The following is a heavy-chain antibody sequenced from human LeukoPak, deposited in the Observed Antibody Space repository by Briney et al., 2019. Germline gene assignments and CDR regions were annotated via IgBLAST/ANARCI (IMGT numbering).Heavy chain of an antibody. D-gene: IGHD6-13*01. CDR2: IYPGDSDT. V-gene: IGHV5-51*01. Sequence: GESLKISCKGSGYSFTSYWIGWVRPVPGKGLEWMGIIYPGDSDTRYSPSFQGQVTISADKSISTAYLQWSSLKASDTAMYYCARRFWVAAAGTRGWFDPWGQGTLVTVSS. CDR3: ARRFWVAAAGTRGWFDP. J-gene: IGHJ5*02. CDR1: GYSFTSYW.